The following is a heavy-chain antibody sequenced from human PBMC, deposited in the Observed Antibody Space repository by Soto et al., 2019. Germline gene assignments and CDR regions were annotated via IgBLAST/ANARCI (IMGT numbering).Heavy chain of an antibody. CDR1: GFTVSSNY. CDR3: ARTGRGYSGFDP. Sequence: EVQLVESGGGLIQPGGSLRLSCAASGFTVSSNYMSWVRQAPGTGLEWVSVIYSGGSKYYADSVKGRFTISRDNSKNTLYLQMNSLRAEDTAVYYCARTGRGYSGFDPWGQGTLVTVSS. V-gene: IGHV3-53*01. D-gene: IGHD4-4*01. CDR2: IYSGGSK. J-gene: IGHJ5*02.